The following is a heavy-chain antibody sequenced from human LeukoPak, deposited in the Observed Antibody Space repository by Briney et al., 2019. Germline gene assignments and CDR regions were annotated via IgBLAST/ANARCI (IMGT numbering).Heavy chain of an antibody. CDR1: GGSTSSYY. J-gene: IGHJ4*02. V-gene: IGHV4-4*07. CDR3: ARGGAAAFDY. CDR2: IYTSGST. Sequence: QSSETLSLTCTVSGGSTSSYYWSWIRQPAGKGLEWIGRIYTSGSTNYNPSLKSRVTISVDKSKNQFSLKLSSVTAADTAVYYCARGGAAAFDYWGQGTLVTVSS. D-gene: IGHD6-13*01.